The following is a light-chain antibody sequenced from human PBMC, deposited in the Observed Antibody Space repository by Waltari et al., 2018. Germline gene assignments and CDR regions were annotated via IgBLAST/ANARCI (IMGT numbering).Light chain of an antibody. CDR1: RDVRRHN. Sequence: SSRASRDVRRHNYPWYQQKPGQAPRLRIYGASRRASGSPDRFSGSGSGTDFTLIISRLEPEDFAVYYCQQYDSSFLTFGGGTKVEIK. CDR2: GAS. V-gene: IGKV3-20*01. CDR3: QQYDSSFLT. J-gene: IGKJ4*01.